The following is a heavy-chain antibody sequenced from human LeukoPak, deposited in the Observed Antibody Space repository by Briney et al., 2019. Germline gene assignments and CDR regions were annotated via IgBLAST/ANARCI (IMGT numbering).Heavy chain of an antibody. D-gene: IGHD3-3*01. CDR3: TTTNVGNSPRDY. CDR2: VDPKDGET. CDR1: GYTFDDNY. J-gene: IGHJ4*02. V-gene: IGHV1-69-2*01. Sequence: ASVKVSCKASGYTFDDNYMHWVQQAPGKGPEWMGFVDPKDGETVYAEKFQDRVTLSADTSIDTAYMELSSLTFEDTAMYYCTTTNVGNSPRDYWGQGTLVTVSS.